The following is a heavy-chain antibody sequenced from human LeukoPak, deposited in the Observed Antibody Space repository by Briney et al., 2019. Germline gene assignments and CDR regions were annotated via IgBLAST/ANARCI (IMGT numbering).Heavy chain of an antibody. CDR2: FDPEDGET. V-gene: IGHV1-24*01. Sequence: VASVKVSCKVSGYTLTELFMHWVRQAPGKGLERMGGFDPEDGETIYAQKFQGRVTMTEDTSTDTAYMELSSLRSEDTAVYYCATYCSSTSCYWFDPWGQGTLVTVSS. D-gene: IGHD2-2*01. CDR1: GYTLTELF. J-gene: IGHJ5*02. CDR3: ATYCSSTSCYWFDP.